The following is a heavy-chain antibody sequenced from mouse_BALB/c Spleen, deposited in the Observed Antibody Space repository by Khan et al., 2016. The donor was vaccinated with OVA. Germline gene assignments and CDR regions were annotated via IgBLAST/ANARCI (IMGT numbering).Heavy chain of an antibody. J-gene: IGHJ3*02. Sequence: EVELVESGGDLVKPGGSLKLSCAASGFTFSTYGMSWVRQAPDKRLEWVATVSTGGSYTYYPDSVKGRFTISRDNAKNTLYLQMSGLRSEDTAMFYCTRLAYYYDSGGFGFWGPGTLVNVFA. V-gene: IGHV5-6*01. CDR3: TRLAYYYDSGGFGF. CDR2: VSTGGSYT. D-gene: IGHD1-1*01. CDR1: GFTFSTYG.